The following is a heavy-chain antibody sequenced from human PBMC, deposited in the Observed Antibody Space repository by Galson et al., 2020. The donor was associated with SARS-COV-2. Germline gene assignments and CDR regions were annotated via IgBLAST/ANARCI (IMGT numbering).Heavy chain of an antibody. D-gene: IGHD2-21*01. CDR2: ISYDGSNK. CDR3: ARLDAYGPGY. CDR1: GFTFSSYG. V-gene: IGHV3-30*03. Sequence: TGGSLRLSCAASGFTFSSYGMHWVRPAPGKGLERVAVISYDGSNKYYADSVKGRFTISRDNSKNTLYLQMNSLRAEDTAVYYCARLDAYGPGYWGQGTLVTVSS. J-gene: IGHJ4*02.